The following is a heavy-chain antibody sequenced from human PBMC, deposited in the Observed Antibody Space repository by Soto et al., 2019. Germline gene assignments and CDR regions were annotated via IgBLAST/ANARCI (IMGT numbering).Heavy chain of an antibody. Sequence: EVQLAEAGGGLVQWGGSLRLSCAASGFTFSAYWMNWVRQAPGKGLEWVASIKYDGAEKTYVDSVKGRFTISRDNPKNSVYLQMASLRAEDTAVYYCARDGVAPGLYFDHWGQGTPVTVSS. J-gene: IGHJ4*02. CDR2: IKYDGAEK. CDR1: GFTFSAYW. CDR3: ARDGVAPGLYFDH. V-gene: IGHV3-7*05. D-gene: IGHD3-10*01.